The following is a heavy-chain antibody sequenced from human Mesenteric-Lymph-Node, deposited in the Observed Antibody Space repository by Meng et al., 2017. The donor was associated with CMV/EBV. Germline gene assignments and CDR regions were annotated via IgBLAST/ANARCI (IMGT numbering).Heavy chain of an antibody. V-gene: IGHV3-20*04. CDR3: ARDPGGTGFDP. J-gene: IGHJ5*02. Sequence: GESLKISCAASGFTFDDYGMSWVRQAPGKGLEWVSGINWNGGSTGYADSVKGRFTISRDNAKNSLYLQMNSLRAEDTAVYYCARDPGGTGFDPWGQGTLVTVSS. CDR1: GFTFDDYG. D-gene: IGHD3/OR15-3a*01. CDR2: INWNGGST.